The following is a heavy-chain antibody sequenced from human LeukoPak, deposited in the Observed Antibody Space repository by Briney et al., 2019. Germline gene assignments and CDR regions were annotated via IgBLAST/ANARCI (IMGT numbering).Heavy chain of an antibody. Sequence: PSETLSLTCTVSGGSISSSSYYWGWIRQPPGKGLEWIGSIYYSGSTYYNPSLKSRVTISVDTSKNQFSLKLSSVTAADTAVYYCARTADYGDYYYYMDVWGKGTTVTISS. J-gene: IGHJ6*03. CDR1: GGSISSSSYY. CDR3: ARTADYGDYYYYMDV. CDR2: IYYSGST. D-gene: IGHD4-17*01. V-gene: IGHV4-39*07.